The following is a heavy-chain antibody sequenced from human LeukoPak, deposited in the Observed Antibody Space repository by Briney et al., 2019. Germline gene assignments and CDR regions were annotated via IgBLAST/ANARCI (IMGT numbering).Heavy chain of an antibody. CDR2: IHYSGST. CDR3: AREVVAAAGTVDY. J-gene: IGHJ4*02. CDR1: GGSISSSSYY. D-gene: IGHD6-13*01. Sequence: SETLSLTCTVSGGSISSSSYYWGWIRQPPGKGLEWIGSIHYSGSTYYNPSLKSRVTISVDTSKNQFSLILSSVTTADTAVYYCAREVVAAAGTVDYWGQGTLVTVSS. V-gene: IGHV4-39*07.